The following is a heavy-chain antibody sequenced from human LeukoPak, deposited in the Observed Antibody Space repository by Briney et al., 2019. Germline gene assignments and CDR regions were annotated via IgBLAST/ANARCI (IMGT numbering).Heavy chain of an antibody. J-gene: IGHJ4*02. D-gene: IGHD2-2*01. CDR1: GGSISSYY. CDR2: IYYSGST. V-gene: IGHV4-59*01. Sequence: SETLSLTCTVSGGSISSYYWSWIRQPPGKGLEWTGYIYYSGSTNYNPSLKSRVTISVDTSKNQFSLKLSSVTAADTAVYYCARGAYDYVSYWGQGTLVTVSS. CDR3: ARGAYDYVSY.